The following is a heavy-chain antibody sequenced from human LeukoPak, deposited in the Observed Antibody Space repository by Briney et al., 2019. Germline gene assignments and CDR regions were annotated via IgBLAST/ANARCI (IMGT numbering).Heavy chain of an antibody. Sequence: GGSLRLSCAVSGFTFGTYRMNWVRQAPGMGLEWVSYISSSSSITYYADSVKGRFTISRDNAKNSLYLQMNSLRAEDTAVYYCARDGPDTAMVKLGFDYWGQGTLVTVSS. CDR3: ARDGPDTAMVKLGFDY. J-gene: IGHJ4*02. CDR1: GFTFGTYR. V-gene: IGHV3-48*04. D-gene: IGHD5-18*01. CDR2: ISSSSSIT.